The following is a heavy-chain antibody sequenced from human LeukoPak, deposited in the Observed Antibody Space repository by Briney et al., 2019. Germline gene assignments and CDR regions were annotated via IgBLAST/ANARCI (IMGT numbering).Heavy chain of an antibody. Sequence: GGSLRLSCAASGFTLSSYWMSWVRQAPGKGLEWVANIKQDGSEKYYVDSVKGRFTISRDNAKNSLYLQMNSLRDEDTAVYYCARDRGYCSGGSCRPDYYYYYYMDVWGKGTTVTISS. CDR2: IKQDGSEK. J-gene: IGHJ6*03. CDR3: ARDRGYCSGGSCRPDYYYYYYMDV. D-gene: IGHD2-15*01. CDR1: GFTLSSYW. V-gene: IGHV3-7*03.